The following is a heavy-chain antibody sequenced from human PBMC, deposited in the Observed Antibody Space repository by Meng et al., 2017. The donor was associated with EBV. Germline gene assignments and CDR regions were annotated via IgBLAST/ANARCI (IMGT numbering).Heavy chain of an antibody. CDR2: ISSSGSTI. Sequence: QVPLVGSGGGLGKPGGSLRLSAAASGLPFSDYYMSWIRQAPGKGLEWVSYISSSGSTIYYADSVKGRFTISRDNAKNSLYLQMNSLRAEDTAVYYCARRVVTGGFFDYWGQGTLVTVSS. CDR1: GLPFSDYY. CDR3: ARRVVTGGFFDY. D-gene: IGHD2-21*02. J-gene: IGHJ4*02. V-gene: IGHV3-11*01.